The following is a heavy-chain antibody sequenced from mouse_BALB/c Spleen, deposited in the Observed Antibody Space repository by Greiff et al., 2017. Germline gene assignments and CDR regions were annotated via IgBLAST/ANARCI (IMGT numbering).Heavy chain of an antibody. CDR1: GFAFSSYD. D-gene: IGHD1-2*01. V-gene: IGHV5-12-1*01. CDR3: ARPSLLRETY. J-gene: IGHJ3*01. Sequence: EVHLVESGGGLVKPGGSLKLSCAASGFAFSSYDMSWVRQTPEKRLEWVAYISSGGGSTYYPDTVKGRFTISRDNAKNTLYLQMSSLKSEDTAMYYCARPSLLRETYWGQGTLVTVSA. CDR2: ISSGGGST.